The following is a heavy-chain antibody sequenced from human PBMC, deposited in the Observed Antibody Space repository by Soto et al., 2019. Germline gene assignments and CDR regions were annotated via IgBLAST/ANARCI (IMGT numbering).Heavy chain of an antibody. J-gene: IGHJ5*02. D-gene: IGHD3-16*02. CDR1: GGSISSSSYY. CDR2: IYYSGST. CDR3: ARHILALNYDYIWGSYRLRWFDP. V-gene: IGHV4-39*01. Sequence: SETLSLTCTVSGGSISSSSYYWGWIRQPPGKGLEWIGSIYYSGSTYYNPSLKSRVTISVDTAKNQFSLKLSSVTAADTAVYYCARHILALNYDYIWGSYRLRWFDPWGQGTLVTVSS.